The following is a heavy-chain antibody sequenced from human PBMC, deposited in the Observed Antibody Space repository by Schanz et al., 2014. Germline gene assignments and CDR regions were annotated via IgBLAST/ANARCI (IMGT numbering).Heavy chain of an antibody. J-gene: IGHJ4*02. D-gene: IGHD3-10*01. CDR3: AKDQGSYGSGSYSYFDY. CDR1: GFTFSIYG. Sequence: EVQLLESGGGLVQPGGSLRLSCAASGFTFSIYGMSWVRQAPGKGLEWVSRMIGSGSSVFYADSVKGRFTISRDNSKNTLYLQMNSLRAEDTAVYYCAKDQGSYGSGSYSYFDYWGQGTPATVSS. CDR2: MIGSGSSV. V-gene: IGHV3-23*01.